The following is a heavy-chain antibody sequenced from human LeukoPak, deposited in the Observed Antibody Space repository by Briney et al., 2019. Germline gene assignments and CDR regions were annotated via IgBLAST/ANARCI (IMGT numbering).Heavy chain of an antibody. Sequence: GGSLRLSCVVSGFTFSSYAMAWVRQAPGEGLEWVSTISGSSGSTYYADSVKGRFTISRDNSKNTLYLQMISLRVEDTAIYYCAKDRIVMSGFFDYWGQGTLVTVSS. V-gene: IGHV3-23*01. CDR1: GFTFSSYA. CDR2: ISGSSGST. D-gene: IGHD6-19*01. CDR3: AKDRIVMSGFFDY. J-gene: IGHJ4*02.